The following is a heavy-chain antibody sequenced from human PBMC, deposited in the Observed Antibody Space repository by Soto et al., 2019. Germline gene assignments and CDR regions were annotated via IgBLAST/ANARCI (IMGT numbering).Heavy chain of an antibody. D-gene: IGHD3-10*01. CDR3: ARVGGFGATTIDY. Sequence: QVQLQESGPGLVKPSQTLSLTCTVSGGSISSGDYYWSWIRQPPGKGLEWIGYIYYSGSTYYNPSPKSRVTISVDTSKNQFPLKLSSVTAADTAVYYCARVGGFGATTIDYWGQGTLVTVSS. CDR1: GGSISSGDYY. J-gene: IGHJ4*02. V-gene: IGHV4-30-4*01. CDR2: IYYSGST.